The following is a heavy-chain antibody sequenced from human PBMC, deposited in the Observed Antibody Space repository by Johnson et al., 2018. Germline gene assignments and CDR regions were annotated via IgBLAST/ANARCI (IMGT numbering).Heavy chain of an antibody. J-gene: IGHJ6*02. CDR2: INSDGSST. V-gene: IGHV3-74*01. D-gene: IGHD3-10*01. CDR3: AKEAGSGSYYPPPYGMDV. Sequence: VQLQESGGGLVQPGGSLRLSCAASGFTFSNYWMHWVRQAPGKGLVWVSRINSDGSSTSYADSVKGRFTISRDNAKNTLYLQMNSLRAEDTAVYYCAKEAGSGSYYPPPYGMDVWGQGTTVTVSS. CDR1: GFTFSNYW.